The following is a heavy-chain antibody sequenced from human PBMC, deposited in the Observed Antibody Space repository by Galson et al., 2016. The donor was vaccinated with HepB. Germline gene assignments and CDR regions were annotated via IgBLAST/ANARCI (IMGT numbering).Heavy chain of an antibody. V-gene: IGHV4-38-2*02. J-gene: IGHJ4*02. Sequence: SETLSLTCTVSGYSISSGYYWGWIRQPPGKGLEWIGSIYHSGSTYYNPSLKSRVTISVDTSKNQFSLKLSSVTAADTAVYYCARGGWGQGGGTIAVAGYWGQGTLVTVSS. CDR2: IYHSGST. D-gene: IGHD6-19*01. CDR1: GYSISSGYY. CDR3: ARGGWGQGGGTIAVAGY.